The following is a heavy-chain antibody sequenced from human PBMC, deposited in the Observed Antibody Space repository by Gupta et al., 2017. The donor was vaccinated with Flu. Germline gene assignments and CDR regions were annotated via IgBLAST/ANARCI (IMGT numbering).Heavy chain of an antibody. CDR1: GFSLSTRGMC. Sequence: QVTLRESGPALVKPTQTLTLTCTFSGFSLSTRGMCVSWIRQPPGKALEWLALIDWDDDKYYSTSLKTRLTISKDTSQNQVVLTMTNMDPGDTAKYYCARITSRAAATSSRCGWYFDLWGRGTLVTGSS. CDR2: IDWDDDK. J-gene: IGHJ2*01. CDR3: ARITSRAAATSSRCGWYFDL. V-gene: IGHV2-70*01. D-gene: IGHD6-25*01.